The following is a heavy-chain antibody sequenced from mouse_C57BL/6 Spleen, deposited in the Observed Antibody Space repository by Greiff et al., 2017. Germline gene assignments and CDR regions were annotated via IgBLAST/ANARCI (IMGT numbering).Heavy chain of an antibody. CDR3: ARSQGFAY. CDR1: GYTFTSYW. Sequence: QVQLQQPGAELVMPGASVKLSCKASGYTFTSYWMHWVKQRPGQGLEWIGEIDPSDSYTNYNQKFKCKSTLTVDKSSSTAYMQLSSLTSEDSAVYYCARSQGFAYWGQGTLVTVSA. CDR2: IDPSDSYT. J-gene: IGHJ3*01. V-gene: IGHV1-69*01.